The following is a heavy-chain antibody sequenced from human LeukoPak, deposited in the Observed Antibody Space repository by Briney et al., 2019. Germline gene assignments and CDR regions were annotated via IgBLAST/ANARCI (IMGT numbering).Heavy chain of an antibody. J-gene: IGHJ5*02. CDR2: IIPILGIA. D-gene: IGHD3-10*01. CDR3: ARVTEARPFGELLPIT. V-gene: IGHV1-69*04. CDR1: GYTFTTYD. Sequence: SVKVSCKASGYTFTTYDINWVRQAPGQGLEWMGRIIPILGIANYAQKFQGRVTITADKSTSTAYMELSSLRSEDTAVYYCARVTEARPFGELLPITWGQGTLVTVSS.